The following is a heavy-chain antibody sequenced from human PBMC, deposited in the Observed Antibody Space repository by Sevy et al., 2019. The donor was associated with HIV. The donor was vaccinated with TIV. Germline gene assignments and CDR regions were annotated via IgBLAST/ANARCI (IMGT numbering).Heavy chain of an antibody. Sequence: GGSLRLSCAASGFTFSSYWMHWVRQAPGKRLVWVARVNDDGTITYNADSVKGRFTISRDNAKNTLYLQMNSLRVDDTAVYFCVREQGGPSNAFDMWGQGTLVTVSS. CDR1: GFTFSSYW. CDR3: VREQGGPSNAFDM. CDR2: VNDDGTIT. V-gene: IGHV3-74*01. D-gene: IGHD3-16*01. J-gene: IGHJ3*02.